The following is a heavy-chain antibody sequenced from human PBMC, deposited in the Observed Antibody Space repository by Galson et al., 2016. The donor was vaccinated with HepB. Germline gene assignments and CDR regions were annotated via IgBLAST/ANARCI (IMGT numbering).Heavy chain of an antibody. CDR1: GYIFTNHA. CDR3: ARDLVDSSGWVDY. Sequence: SVKVSCKASGYIFTNHAFSWVRQAPGQSLEWMGWIDTQNGNTVYARKLQGRVTMTTDTSTNTAYMELTSLRSDDTAVYYCARDLVDSSGWVDYWGQGTLVTVSS. D-gene: IGHD6-19*01. V-gene: IGHV1-18*04. J-gene: IGHJ4*02. CDR2: IDTQNGNT.